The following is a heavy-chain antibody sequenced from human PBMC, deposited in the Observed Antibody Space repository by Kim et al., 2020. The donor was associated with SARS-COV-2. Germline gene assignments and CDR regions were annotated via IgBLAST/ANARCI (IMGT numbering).Heavy chain of an antibody. D-gene: IGHD3-9*01. CDR2: IIPILGIA. J-gene: IGHJ4*02. V-gene: IGHV1-69*04. CDR3: ARVNDILTPGGLLED. CDR1: GGTFSSYA. Sequence: SVKVSCKASGGTFSSYAISWVRQAPGQGLEWMGRIIPILGIANYAQKFQGRVTITADKSTSTAYMELSSLRSEDTAVYYCARVNDILTPGGLLEDWGQGTLVTVSS.